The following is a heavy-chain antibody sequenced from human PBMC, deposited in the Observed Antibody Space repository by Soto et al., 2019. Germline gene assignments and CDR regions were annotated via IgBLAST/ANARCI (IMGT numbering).Heavy chain of an antibody. V-gene: IGHV1-18*01. Sequence: QVQLVQSGAEVKKPGASVKVSCKTSGYTFTNYGISWVRQAPGQGLEWMGWIRAYNGNTNYAQNLQDRVTITTDTSTSTAYMELRSLRSDDTALYYCVRDRSNHDYWGQGTLVTVSS. CDR1: GYTFTNYG. CDR3: VRDRSNHDY. CDR2: IRAYNGNT. J-gene: IGHJ4*02.